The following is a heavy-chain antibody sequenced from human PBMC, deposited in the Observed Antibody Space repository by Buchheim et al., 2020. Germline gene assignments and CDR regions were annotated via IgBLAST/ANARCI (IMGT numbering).Heavy chain of an antibody. CDR1: GGTFSSYA. D-gene: IGHD3-10*01. CDR3: ASPDPYGSGSYFYYYYGMDV. CDR2: SIPILGLA. V-gene: IGHV1-69*04. Sequence: QVQLVQSGAEVKKPGSSMKVSCKASGGTFSSYAISWVRQAPGQGLEWMGRSIPILGLANYAQKFQGRVTITADKSTSTAYMELSSLRSEDTAVYYCASPDPYGSGSYFYYYYGMDVWGQGTT. J-gene: IGHJ6*02.